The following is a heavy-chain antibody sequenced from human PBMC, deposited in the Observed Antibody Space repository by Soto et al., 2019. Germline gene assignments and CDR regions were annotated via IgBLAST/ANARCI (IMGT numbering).Heavy chain of an antibody. D-gene: IGHD3-22*01. CDR1: GGSISSSSYY. V-gene: IGHV4-39*01. CDR2: IYYSGST. Sequence: QLQLQESGPGLVKPSETLSLTCTVSGGSISSSSYYWGWIRQPPGKGLEWIGSIYYSGSTYYNPSLKSRVTISVDTSKNQFSLKLSSVTAADTAVYYCARPIWYYYERGAFDIWGQGTMVTVSS. J-gene: IGHJ3*02. CDR3: ARPIWYYYERGAFDI.